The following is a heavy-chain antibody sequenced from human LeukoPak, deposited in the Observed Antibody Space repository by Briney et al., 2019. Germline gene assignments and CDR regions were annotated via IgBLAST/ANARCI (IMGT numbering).Heavy chain of an antibody. CDR2: ISWNSGSI. J-gene: IGHJ4*02. D-gene: IGHD1-26*01. CDR3: AKDRQRRSGSYGVDFDY. Sequence: GGSLRLSCAASGLTFDDYAMHWVRQAPGKGLELVSGISWNSGSIGYADSVKGRFTISRDNAKNSLYLQMNSLRAEDMALYYCAKDRQRRSGSYGVDFDYWGQGTLLTVSS. V-gene: IGHV3-9*03. CDR1: GLTFDDYA.